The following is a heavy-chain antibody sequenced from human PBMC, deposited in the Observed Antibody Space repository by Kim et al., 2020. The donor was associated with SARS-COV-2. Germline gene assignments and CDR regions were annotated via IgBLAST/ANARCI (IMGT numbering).Heavy chain of an antibody. CDR3: ARDQEGSSYTDPWFDP. J-gene: IGHJ5*02. CDR2: INPNSGGT. Sequence: ASVKVSCKASGYTFTGYYMHWVRQAPGQGLEWMGWINPNSGGTNYAQKFQGRVTMTRDTSISTAYMELSRLRSDDTAVYYCARDQEGSSYTDPWFDPWGQGTLVTVSS. D-gene: IGHD3-16*02. CDR1: GYTFTGYY. V-gene: IGHV1-2*02.